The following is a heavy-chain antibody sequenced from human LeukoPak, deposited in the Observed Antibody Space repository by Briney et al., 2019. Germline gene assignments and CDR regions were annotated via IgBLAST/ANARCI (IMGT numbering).Heavy chain of an antibody. CDR1: GLTFSSYG. V-gene: IGHV3-33*06. Sequence: PGGSLRLSCAASGLTFSSYGMHWVRQAPGKGLEWVAVIWYDGSNKYYADSVKGRFTISRDNSKSTLYLQINSLRAEDTAVYYCAKDLDCTTASCRPDYWGQGTLVTVSS. D-gene: IGHD2-2*01. J-gene: IGHJ4*02. CDR2: IWYDGSNK. CDR3: AKDLDCTTASCRPDY.